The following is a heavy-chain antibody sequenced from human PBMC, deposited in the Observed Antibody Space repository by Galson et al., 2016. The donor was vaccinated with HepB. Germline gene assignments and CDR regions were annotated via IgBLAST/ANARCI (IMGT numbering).Heavy chain of an antibody. D-gene: IGHD4-23*01. Sequence: SLRLSCAASGFAFSSHWMHWVRQDLGKGLVWVSRINSDGTISNYADPVKGRFTISRDNAKNTLYLQMNSVRAEETAVDFCVRDHSVVPTTAYNWFDPWGRGTLVTVSS. CDR3: VRDHSVVPTTAYNWFDP. CDR1: GFAFSSHW. J-gene: IGHJ5*02. CDR2: INSDGTIS. V-gene: IGHV3-74*01.